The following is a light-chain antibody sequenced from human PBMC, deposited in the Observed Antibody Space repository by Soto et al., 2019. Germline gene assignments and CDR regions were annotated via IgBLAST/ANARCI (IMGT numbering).Light chain of an antibody. Sequence: DIQMTQSPSSLSASVGDRVTITCRASQSISSYLNWYQQKPGKDPKLLSYAASSLQSGVPSRFSSSGSGTDFTLTISSLQPEDCATYYCQQSYSTPPTCGQGTKLEIK. CDR3: QQSYSTPPT. CDR1: QSISSY. CDR2: AAS. V-gene: IGKV1-39*01. J-gene: IGKJ2*01.